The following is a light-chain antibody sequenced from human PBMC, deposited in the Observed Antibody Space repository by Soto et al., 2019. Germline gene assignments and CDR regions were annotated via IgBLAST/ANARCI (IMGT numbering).Light chain of an antibody. Sequence: QSVLTQPPSASGSPGQSVTISCTGTSSDVGGYNYVSWYQQHPGKAPKLMIYEVSKRPSGVPDRFSGSKSGNTASLTFSGLQAEDEADYYCSSYASSNTWVFGGGTKLTVL. J-gene: IGLJ3*02. CDR2: EVS. CDR3: SSYASSNTWV. CDR1: SSDVGGYNY. V-gene: IGLV2-8*01.